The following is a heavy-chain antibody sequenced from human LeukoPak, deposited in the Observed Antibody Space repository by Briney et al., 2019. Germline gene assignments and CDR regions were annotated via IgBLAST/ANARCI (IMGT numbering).Heavy chain of an antibody. D-gene: IGHD6-25*01. J-gene: IGHJ4*02. CDR3: ARDPGPRSIAAAGIDY. Sequence: GASVKVSCKASGYTFSSYGISWVRQAPGQGLKWMGWINTNTGTPTYAQGFTGRFVFSLDTSVSTAFLQISSLKAEDTALYFCARDPGPRSIAAAGIDYWGQGTLLTVSS. CDR1: GYTFSSYG. CDR2: INTNTGTP. V-gene: IGHV7-4-1*02.